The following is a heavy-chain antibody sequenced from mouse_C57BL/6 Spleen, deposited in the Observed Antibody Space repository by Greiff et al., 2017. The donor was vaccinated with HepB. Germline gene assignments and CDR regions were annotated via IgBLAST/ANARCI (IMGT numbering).Heavy chain of an antibody. J-gene: IGHJ3*01. V-gene: IGHV1-50*01. Sequence: QVQLQQPGAELVKPGASVKLSCKASGYTFTSYWMQWVKQRPGQGLEWIGEIDPSDSYTNYNQKFKGKATLTVDTSSSTAYMQLSSLTSEDSAVYYCARGDSKWFAYWGQGTLCTVSA. D-gene: IGHD2-5*01. CDR3: ARGDSKWFAY. CDR2: IDPSDSYT. CDR1: GYTFTSYW.